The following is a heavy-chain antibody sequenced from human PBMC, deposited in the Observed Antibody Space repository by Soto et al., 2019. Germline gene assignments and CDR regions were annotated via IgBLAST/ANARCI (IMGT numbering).Heavy chain of an antibody. J-gene: IGHJ6*02. D-gene: IGHD5-18*01. CDR3: ARSGYSYGSGYYYGMDV. V-gene: IGHV4-31*03. CDR1: SGSISSGGYY. Sequence: QVQLQESGPGLVKPSQTLSLTCTVSSGSISSGGYYWSWIRQHPGKGLEWIGYVYYSGSTYYNPSLKSRVIISVDTSKNQFSLKLSSVTAADTAVYYCARSGYSYGSGYYYGMDVWGQGTTVTVSS. CDR2: VYYSGST.